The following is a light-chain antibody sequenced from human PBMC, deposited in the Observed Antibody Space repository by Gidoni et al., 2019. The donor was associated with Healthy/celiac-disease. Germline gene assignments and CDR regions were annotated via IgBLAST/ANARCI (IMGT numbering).Light chain of an antibody. J-gene: IGKJ2*01. CDR2: GAS. V-gene: IGKV3-15*01. CDR1: QSVSSN. CDR3: QQYNNWPRT. Sequence: EIVMTPSPATLSVSPGERATLSCRANQSVSSNLAWYQQKPGQAPRLLIYGASTRATGIPARFSGSGSVTEFTLTISSLQSEVFAVYYCQQYNNWPRTFXQXTKLEIK.